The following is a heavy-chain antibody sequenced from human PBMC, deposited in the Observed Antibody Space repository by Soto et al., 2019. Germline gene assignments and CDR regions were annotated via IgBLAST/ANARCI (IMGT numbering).Heavy chain of an antibody. D-gene: IGHD3-16*01. CDR2: IYYSGST. V-gene: IGHV4-59*01. CDR3: ARDLGAWGMDV. CDR1: GGSISSYY. J-gene: IGHJ6*02. Sequence: SETLSLTCTVSGGSISSYYWSWIRQPPGKGLEWIGYIYYSGSTNYNPSLKSRVTISVDTSKNQFSLKLSSVTAADTAVYYCARDLGAWGMDVWGQGTTVTVSS.